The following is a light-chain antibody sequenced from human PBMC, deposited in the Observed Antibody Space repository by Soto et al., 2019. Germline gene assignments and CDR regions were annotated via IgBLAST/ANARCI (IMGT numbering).Light chain of an antibody. CDR1: TGAVTSNHH. CDR2: DTS. V-gene: IGLV7-46*01. Sequence: QAVVTQEPSLTMSPGGTVTLTCGSSTGAVTSNHHPYWFQQKAGQAPRTLIYDTSNKYSWTPARFSGSLLGDKAALTLSGAQPEDEAQYYCLLSYNAARVFGGGTKLTVL. J-gene: IGLJ2*01. CDR3: LLSYNAARV.